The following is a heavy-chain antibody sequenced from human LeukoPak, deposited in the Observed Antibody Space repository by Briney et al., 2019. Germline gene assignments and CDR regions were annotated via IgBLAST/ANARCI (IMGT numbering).Heavy chain of an antibody. CDR2: ISVYIGKT. J-gene: IGHJ1*01. CDR1: GYSFVTYG. Sequence: ASVKVSCKASGYSFVTYGLSWGRQAPGQGREWMGWISVYIGKTNYAQKFQGRVTMTTDTSTSTAYMELRSLRSDDTTVYYCARDPGPPYDILTGNDAEYFRHWGQGTQVTVSS. V-gene: IGHV1-18*01. CDR3: ARDPGPPYDILTGNDAEYFRH. D-gene: IGHD3-9*01.